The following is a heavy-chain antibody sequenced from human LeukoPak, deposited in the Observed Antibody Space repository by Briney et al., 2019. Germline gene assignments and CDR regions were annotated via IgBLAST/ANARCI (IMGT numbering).Heavy chain of an antibody. V-gene: IGHV4-39*07. Sequence: PSETLSLTCTVSGGSISSSSYYWGWIRQPPGKGLEWIGSIYYSGSTYYNPSLKSRVTISVDTSKNQFSLKLSSVTAADTAVYYCARVRPTSPIGYSSSWYEDYYYGMDVWGQGTTVTVSS. D-gene: IGHD6-13*01. CDR3: ARVRPTSPIGYSSSWYEDYYYGMDV. CDR2: IYYSGST. J-gene: IGHJ6*02. CDR1: GGSISSSSYY.